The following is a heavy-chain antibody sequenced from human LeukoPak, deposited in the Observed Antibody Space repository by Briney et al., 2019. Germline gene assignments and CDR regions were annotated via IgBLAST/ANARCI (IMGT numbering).Heavy chain of an antibody. Sequence: SETLSLTCTVSGGSMTNYYWTRIRQPPGEGLEWLAYIYYYGSTNYNPSLESRLTLTVDTSKNQFSLKLSSVTAADTAVYYCAREGAGSYGFRYIDVWGKGTTVTVS. CDR3: AREGAGSYGFRYIDV. D-gene: IGHD5-18*01. V-gene: IGHV4-59*01. CDR1: GGSMTNYY. CDR2: IYYYGST. J-gene: IGHJ6*03.